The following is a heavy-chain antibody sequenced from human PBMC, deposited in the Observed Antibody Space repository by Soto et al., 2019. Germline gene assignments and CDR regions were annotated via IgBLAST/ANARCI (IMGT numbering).Heavy chain of an antibody. CDR1: GGSISSGDYY. V-gene: IGHV4-30-4*01. D-gene: IGHD5-18*01. CDR3: ARFTAMASPYFDY. J-gene: IGHJ4*02. CDR2: IYYSGST. Sequence: SETLSLTCTVSGGSISSGDYYWSWIRQPPGKGLEWIGYIYYSGSTYYNPSLKSRVTISVDTSKNQFSLKLSSVTAADTAVYYCARFTAMASPYFDYWGQGTLVTVSS.